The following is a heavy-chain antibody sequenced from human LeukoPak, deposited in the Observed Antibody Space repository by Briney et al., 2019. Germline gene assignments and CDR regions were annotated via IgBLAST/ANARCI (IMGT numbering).Heavy chain of an antibody. Sequence: PGGSLRLSCAASGFTFSNAWMSWVRQAPGKGLEWVGRIKSKTDGGTTDYAAPVKGRFTISRDDSKNTLYLQTNNLKTEDTAVYYCTRDGGFLYYLDYWGQGALVTVSS. D-gene: IGHD2-15*01. CDR3: TRDGGFLYYLDY. V-gene: IGHV3-15*01. CDR2: IKSKTDGGTT. J-gene: IGHJ4*02. CDR1: GFTFSNAW.